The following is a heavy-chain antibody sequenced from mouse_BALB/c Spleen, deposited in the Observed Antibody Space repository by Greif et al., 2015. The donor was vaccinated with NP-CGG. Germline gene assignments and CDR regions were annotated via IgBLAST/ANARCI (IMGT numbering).Heavy chain of an antibody. V-gene: IGHV1-9*01. Sequence: QVQLQQPGAELMKPGASVKISCKATGYTFSSYWIEWVKQRPGHGLEWIGEILPGSGSTNYNEKFKGKATFTADTSSNTAYMQLSSLTSEDSAVHYCAREIYYDYDGFAYWGQGTLVTVSA. D-gene: IGHD2-4*01. CDR1: GYTFSSYW. CDR2: ILPGSGST. CDR3: AREIYYDYDGFAY. J-gene: IGHJ3*01.